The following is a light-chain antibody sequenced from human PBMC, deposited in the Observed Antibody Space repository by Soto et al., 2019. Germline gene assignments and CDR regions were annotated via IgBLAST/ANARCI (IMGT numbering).Light chain of an antibody. Sequence: QSVLTQPPSVSAAPGQKVTISCSGSSSNIGNNYVSWYQQLPGTAPKLLIYDNDKRPSGIPDRFSASESGTSATLGITGLQTGDEADYYCATWDSSLSVYWLFGGGTKVTVL. J-gene: IGLJ3*02. CDR3: ATWDSSLSVYWL. CDR1: SSNIGNNY. V-gene: IGLV1-51*01. CDR2: DND.